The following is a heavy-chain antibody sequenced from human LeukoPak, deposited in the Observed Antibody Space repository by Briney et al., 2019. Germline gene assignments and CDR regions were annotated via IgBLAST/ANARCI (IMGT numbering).Heavy chain of an antibody. CDR1: GYSISSGYY. CDR3: ARTVYGSGSYYFDY. Sequence: PSETLSLTCAVSGYSISSGYYWGWIRQPPGKGLEWIGSIYHSGSTYYNPSLKSRVTMSVDTSKNQFSLKLSSVTAADTAVYYCARTVYGSGSYYFDYWGQGTLVTVSS. J-gene: IGHJ4*02. CDR2: IYHSGST. V-gene: IGHV4-38-2*01. D-gene: IGHD3-10*01.